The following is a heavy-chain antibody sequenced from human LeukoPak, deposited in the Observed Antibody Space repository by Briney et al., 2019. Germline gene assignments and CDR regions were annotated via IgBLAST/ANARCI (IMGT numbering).Heavy chain of an antibody. V-gene: IGHV1-24*01. J-gene: IGHJ6*03. CDR2: FDPEDGET. CDR3: ATKKLGYYYMDV. D-gene: IGHD3-16*01. CDR1: GYTLTELS. Sequence: GASVKVSCKVSGYTLTELSMHWVRQAPGKGLEWMGGFDPEDGETIYAQKFQGRVTMTEDTSTDTAYMELSSLRSEDTAVYYCATKKLGYYYMDVWGKGTTVTVSS.